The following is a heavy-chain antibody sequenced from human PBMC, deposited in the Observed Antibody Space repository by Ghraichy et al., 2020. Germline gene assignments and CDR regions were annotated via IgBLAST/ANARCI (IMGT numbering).Heavy chain of an antibody. V-gene: IGHV3-23*01. J-gene: IGHJ6*02. D-gene: IGHD6-13*01. CDR3: AKDMYSQLVPPWGYYGMDV. CDR2: ISGSGGST. Sequence: GGSLRLSCAASGFTFSSYAMSWVRQAPGKGLEWVSAISGSGGSTYYADSVKGRFTISRDNSKNTLYLQMNSLRAEDTAVYYCAKDMYSQLVPPWGYYGMDVWGQGTTVTVSS. CDR1: GFTFSSYA.